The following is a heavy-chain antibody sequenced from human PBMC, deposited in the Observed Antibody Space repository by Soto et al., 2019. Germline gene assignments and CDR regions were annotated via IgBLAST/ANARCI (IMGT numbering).Heavy chain of an antibody. CDR2: IYYSGST. CDR3: AREYCSGGSCYFHY. J-gene: IGHJ4*02. CDR1: GGSISSGGYY. Sequence: SETLSLTCTVSGGSISSGGYYWSWIRQHPGKGLEWIGYIYYSGSTYYNPSLKSRVTISVDTSKNQFSLKLSSVTAADTAVYYCAREYCSGGSCYFHYWGQGTLVTSPQ. D-gene: IGHD2-15*01. V-gene: IGHV4-31*03.